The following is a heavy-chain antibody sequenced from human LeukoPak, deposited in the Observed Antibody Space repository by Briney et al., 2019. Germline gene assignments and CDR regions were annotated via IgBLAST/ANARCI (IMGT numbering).Heavy chain of an antibody. V-gene: IGHV5-51*01. CDR2: IHPSDSDT. CDR1: GYTSSTHW. J-gene: IGHJ4*02. Sequence: GESLKISCKGSGYTSSTHWIGWVRQMPGKGLEWMGIIHPSDSDTRYSPSFQGQVTISADKSINTAYLHWSSLKASDTAMYFCGRQDPXGLYYFDYWGQGTLVTVSS. CDR3: GRQDPXGLYYFDY. D-gene: IGHD2/OR15-2a*01.